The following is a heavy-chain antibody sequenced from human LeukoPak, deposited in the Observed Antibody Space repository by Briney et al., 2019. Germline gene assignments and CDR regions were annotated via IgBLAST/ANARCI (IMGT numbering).Heavy chain of an antibody. CDR1: GGTISWFY. CDR2: IHYTGTV. V-gene: IGHV4-59*01. D-gene: IGHD4-17*01. J-gene: IGHJ3*02. CDR3: ARGLTTDYGAFNI. Sequence: SETLSLTCTVSGGTISWFYWSWIRQSPGRGLEWIAYIHYTGTVNYNPAHKSLATISVDMSNNQFSLELTFVTAADTAVYYCARGLTTDYGAFNIWGQGTAVSVSS.